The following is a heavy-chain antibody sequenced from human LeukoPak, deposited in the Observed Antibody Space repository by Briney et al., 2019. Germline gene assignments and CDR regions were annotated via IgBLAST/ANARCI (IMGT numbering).Heavy chain of an antibody. D-gene: IGHD3-3*01. CDR1: GFIVSSNY. V-gene: IGHV3-53*01. CDR2: IYSGGST. Sequence: GGSLRLSCAASGFIVSSNYMSWVRQAPGKGLEWVSVIYSGGSTDYADSVKGRFTISRDNSKNTLYLQMNSLRAEDTAVYYCAAYDFWSGYSAGIDYWGQGTLVTVSS. CDR3: AAYDFWSGYSAGIDY. J-gene: IGHJ4*02.